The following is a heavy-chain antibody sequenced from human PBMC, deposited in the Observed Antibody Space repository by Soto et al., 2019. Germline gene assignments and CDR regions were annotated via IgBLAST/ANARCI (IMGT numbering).Heavy chain of an antibody. D-gene: IGHD3-22*01. V-gene: IGHV3-30-3*01. J-gene: IGHJ4*02. CDR2: ISYDGSNK. Sequence: QVQLVESGGGVVQPGRSLRLSCAASGFTFSSYAMHWVRQAPGKGLEWVAVISYDGSNKYYADSVKGRFTISRDNSKNXPYLQMNSLRAEDTAVYYCARESIVYDSSGYSDFDYWGQGTLVTVSS. CDR1: GFTFSSYA. CDR3: ARESIVYDSSGYSDFDY.